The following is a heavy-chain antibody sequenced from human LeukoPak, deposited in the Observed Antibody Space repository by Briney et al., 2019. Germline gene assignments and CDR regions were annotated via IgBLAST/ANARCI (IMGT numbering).Heavy chain of an antibody. CDR2: IFGSTGST. Sequence: GRSLRLSCVASGFTFSNYAMSWVRQAPGKGLEWVSGIFGSTGSTYYADSVKGRVTISRDNSRNTVYLQMNSLRAEDTAVYYCAKDRTYYSDFSAYYFSPPLQHYWGQGTLVTVSS. V-gene: IGHV3-23*01. CDR1: GFTFSNYA. J-gene: IGHJ4*02. D-gene: IGHD3-22*01. CDR3: AKDRTYYSDFSAYYFSPPLQHY.